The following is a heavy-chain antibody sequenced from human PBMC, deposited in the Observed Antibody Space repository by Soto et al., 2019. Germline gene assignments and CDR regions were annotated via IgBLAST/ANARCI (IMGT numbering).Heavy chain of an antibody. V-gene: IGHV3-48*03. CDR3: ARDIAAAGTDYYYGMDV. CDR1: GFTFSTFA. J-gene: IGHJ6*02. Sequence: HPGGSLRLSCAASGFTFSTFAMSWVRQAPGKGMEWVSAISSSGSTIYYADSVKGRFTISRDNAKNSLYLQMNSLRAEDTAVYYCARDIAAAGTDYYYGMDVWGQGTTVTVSS. CDR2: ISSSGSTI. D-gene: IGHD6-13*01.